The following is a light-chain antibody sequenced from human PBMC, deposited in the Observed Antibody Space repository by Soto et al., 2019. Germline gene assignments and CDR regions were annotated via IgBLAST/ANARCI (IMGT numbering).Light chain of an antibody. CDR2: KAS. J-gene: IGKJ4*01. CDR3: QQYNTFPLT. V-gene: IGKV1-5*03. Sequence: DIQMTQSPSTLSESVGDRVSITCRASQSVNNWLAWYQQKPRKAPKLLIYKASNLESGVPSRFSGSGSGTEFILTISSLQPDDFATYYCQQYNTFPLTFGGGTTVEIK. CDR1: QSVNNW.